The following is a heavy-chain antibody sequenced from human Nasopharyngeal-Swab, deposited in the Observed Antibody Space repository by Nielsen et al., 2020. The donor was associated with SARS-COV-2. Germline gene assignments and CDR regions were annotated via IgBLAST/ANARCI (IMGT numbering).Heavy chain of an antibody. D-gene: IGHD4-17*01. V-gene: IGHV6-1*01. CDR3: ARARGAYGDYYYYYKDV. Sequence: WIRQSPSRGLEGLGRTYYRSKWYNDYAVSVKSRITINPDTSKNQFSLHLNSVTPEDTAVYYCARARGAYGDYYYYYKDVWGKGTTVTVSS. CDR2: TYYRSKWYN. J-gene: IGHJ6*03.